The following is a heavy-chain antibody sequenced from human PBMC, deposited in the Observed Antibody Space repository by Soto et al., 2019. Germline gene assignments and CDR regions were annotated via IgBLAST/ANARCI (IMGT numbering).Heavy chain of an antibody. CDR2: IKSNTAGGTT. Sequence: GGSLRLSCAVSGVTLTDVWMNWVRQAPGKGPEWVSRIKSNTAGGTTDFAAPVKGRFTISRDDSQNTLYLQMDSLKTEDTAVYYCSHGYYQYFNSWGPGTLVTVSS. J-gene: IGHJ4*02. V-gene: IGHV3-15*07. D-gene: IGHD5-18*01. CDR3: SHGYYQYFNS. CDR1: GVTLTDVW.